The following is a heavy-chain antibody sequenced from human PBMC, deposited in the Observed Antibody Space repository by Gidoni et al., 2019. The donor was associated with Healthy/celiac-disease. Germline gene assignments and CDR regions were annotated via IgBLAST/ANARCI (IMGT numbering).Heavy chain of an antibody. CDR2: ISSSSSTI. CDR3: ARVDIVDTAMVREYYFDY. V-gene: IGHV3-48*04. CDR1: GFTFSSYS. Sequence: EVQLVESGGGLVQPGGSLRLSCAASGFTFSSYSMNWVRQVPGKGLEWVSYISSSSSTIYYADSVKGRFTISRDNAKNSLYLQMNSQRAEDTAVYYCARVDIVDTAMVREYYFDYWGQGTLVTVSS. J-gene: IGHJ4*02. D-gene: IGHD5-18*01.